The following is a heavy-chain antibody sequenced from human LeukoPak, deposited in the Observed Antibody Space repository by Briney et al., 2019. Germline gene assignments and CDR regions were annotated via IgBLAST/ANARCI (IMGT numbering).Heavy chain of an antibody. V-gene: IGHV4-39*07. CDR1: GGPISSSSYY. J-gene: IGHJ3*02. D-gene: IGHD3-16*01. CDR3: ARGGRLAFDI. Sequence: SETLSLTCTVSGGPISSSSYYWGWIRQPPGKGLEWIGSIYYSGSTYYNPSLKSRVTISVDTSKNQFSLKLSSVTAADTAVYYCARGGRLAFDIWGKGTMVTVSS. CDR2: IYYSGST.